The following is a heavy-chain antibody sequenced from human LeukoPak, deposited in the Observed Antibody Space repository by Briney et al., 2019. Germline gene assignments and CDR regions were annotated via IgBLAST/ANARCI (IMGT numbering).Heavy chain of an antibody. Sequence: GGSLRLSCAASGFTFSSYWMHRVRQAPGKGLVWVSRINSDGSSTSYADSVKGRFTISRDNAKNTLYLQMNSLRAEDTAVYYCARGTSWADSGYFDYWGQGTLVTVSS. CDR3: ARGTSWADSGYFDY. D-gene: IGHD3-10*01. J-gene: IGHJ4*02. CDR2: INSDGSST. V-gene: IGHV3-74*01. CDR1: GFTFSSYW.